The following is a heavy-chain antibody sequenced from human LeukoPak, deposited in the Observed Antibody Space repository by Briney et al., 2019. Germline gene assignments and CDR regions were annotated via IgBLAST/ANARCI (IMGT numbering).Heavy chain of an antibody. D-gene: IGHD3-16*01. CDR3: TTDSAYWGGYGY. CDR2: IKSKADGGTT. CDR1: GCTFSNAW. Sequence: GGSLRLSCAASGCTFSNAWMSWVRQALGKGLEWVGRIKSKADGGTTDYAAPVKGRFTISRDDSKNTLYLQMNSLKTEDTAVYYCTTDSAYWGGYGYWGQGTLVTVSS. V-gene: IGHV3-15*01. J-gene: IGHJ1*01.